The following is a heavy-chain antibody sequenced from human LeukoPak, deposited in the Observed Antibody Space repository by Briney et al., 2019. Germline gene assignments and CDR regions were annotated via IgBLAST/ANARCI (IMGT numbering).Heavy chain of an antibody. CDR2: ISYDGSNK. D-gene: IGHD1-26*01. CDR3: ASEGAIVGATLGY. V-gene: IGHV3-30-3*01. Sequence: GGSLRLSCAASGFTFSSYATHWVRQAPGKGLEWVAVISYDGSNKYYADSVKGRFTISRDNSKNTLYLQMNSLRAEDTAVYYCASEGAIVGATLGYWGQGTLVTVSS. J-gene: IGHJ4*02. CDR1: GFTFSSYA.